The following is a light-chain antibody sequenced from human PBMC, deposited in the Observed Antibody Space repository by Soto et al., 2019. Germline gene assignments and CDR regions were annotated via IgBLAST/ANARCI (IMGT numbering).Light chain of an antibody. CDR2: FVS. Sequence: DVIMTQSPLSLPVTLGQPASISCRSSQSLVYSDGNIYLNWFHQRPGQSPRRLIYFVSNRDSGVPDRISGRGSGTDFTLKISRVEAEDVGVYYCMQGTHWPWTFGQGTKVEIK. V-gene: IGKV2-30*01. J-gene: IGKJ1*01. CDR3: MQGTHWPWT. CDR1: QSLVYSDGNIY.